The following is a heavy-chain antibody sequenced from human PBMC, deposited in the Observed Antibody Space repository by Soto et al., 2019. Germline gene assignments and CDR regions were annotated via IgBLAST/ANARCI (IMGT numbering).Heavy chain of an antibody. D-gene: IGHD3-10*01. J-gene: IGHJ4*02. V-gene: IGHV3-23*01. CDR2: ISRDGANR. CDR1: GVTSGDLG. CDR3: VSWFSAHFDY. Sequence: LRLSCAASGVTSGDLGMSWVRQCPGRGLEWVSTISRDGANRHYADSVNGRFTISRDNSRNTVDLHMAGLRAEDTARYYCVSWFSAHFDYWGQGIVVTVSS.